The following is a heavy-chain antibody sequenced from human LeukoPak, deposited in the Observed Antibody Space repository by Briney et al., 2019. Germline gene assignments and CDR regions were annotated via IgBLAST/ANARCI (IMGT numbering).Heavy chain of an antibody. Sequence: SETLSLTCTVSGGSISSYYWSWIRQSPGKGLEWIGYIYYDGSTNYNPSLKSRVTITVDTSKNQFSLKLSSVTAAETAVYYCAREGRYRYGYNEYHLYMDIWGKGTTVTVSS. D-gene: IGHD5-18*01. CDR1: GGSISSYY. CDR3: AREGRYRYGYNEYHLYMDI. V-gene: IGHV4-59*12. CDR2: IYYDGST. J-gene: IGHJ6*03.